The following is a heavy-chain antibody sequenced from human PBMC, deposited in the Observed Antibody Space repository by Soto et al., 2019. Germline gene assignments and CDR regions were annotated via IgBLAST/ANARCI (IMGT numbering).Heavy chain of an antibody. CDR1: GFTFSSYS. V-gene: IGHV3-48*02. CDR2: ISSSSSTI. J-gene: IGHJ3*02. Sequence: RRLSCAASGFTFSSYSMNWVRQAPGKGLEWVSYISSSSSTIYYADSVKGRFTISRDNAKNSLYLQMNSLRDEDTAVYYCARDPGGGNSGGAFDIWGQGTMVTVSS. D-gene: IGHD7-27*01. CDR3: ARDPGGGNSGGAFDI.